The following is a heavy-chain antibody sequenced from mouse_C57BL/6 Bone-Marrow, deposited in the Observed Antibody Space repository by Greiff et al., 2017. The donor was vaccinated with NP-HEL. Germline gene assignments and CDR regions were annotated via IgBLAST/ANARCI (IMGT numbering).Heavy chain of an antibody. CDR3: ARPFPYDGYYYWYFDV. CDR2: ILPSIGRT. Sequence: QVQLKESGSELRSPGSSVKLSCKDFDSEVFPIAYMSWVRQKPGHGFEWIGGILPSIGRTIYGEKFEDKATLDADTLSNTAYLELNSLTSEDSAIYYCARPFPYDGYYYWYFDVWGTGTTVTVSS. D-gene: IGHD2-3*01. J-gene: IGHJ1*03. CDR1: DSEVFPIAY. V-gene: IGHV15-2*01.